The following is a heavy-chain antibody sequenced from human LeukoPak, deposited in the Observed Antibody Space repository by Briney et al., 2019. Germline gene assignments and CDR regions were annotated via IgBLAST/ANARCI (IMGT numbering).Heavy chain of an antibody. J-gene: IGHJ1*01. CDR2: FYYSGST. D-gene: IGHD3-22*01. CDR1: GGSISTYY. Sequence: SETLSLTCTVSGGSISTYYWDWIRQPPGKGLEWIGNFYYSGSTHYNPSLKSRVTISVDTSKNQFSLKLSSVTAADTAVYYCARRHYDSSGYFYTFQHWGQGTLVTVSS. CDR3: ARRHYDSSGYFYTFQH. V-gene: IGHV4-59*08.